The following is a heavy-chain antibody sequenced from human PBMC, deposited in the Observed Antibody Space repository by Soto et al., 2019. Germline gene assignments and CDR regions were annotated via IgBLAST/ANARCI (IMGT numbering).Heavy chain of an antibody. D-gene: IGHD3-10*01. CDR2: IYYSGST. V-gene: IGHV4-31*11. J-gene: IGHJ5*02. Sequence: QVQLQESGPGLVIPSQTLSLTCAVSGDSISSGGNFWSWIRQHPGKGLEWIGYIYYSGSTYYNPSLKSRVTISVDTSKNQFSLKLTSVTAADTAVYYCARALVYYSGSGRNLPNWIDPWGQGTLVTVSS. CDR1: GDSISSGGNF. CDR3: ARALVYYSGSGRNLPNWIDP.